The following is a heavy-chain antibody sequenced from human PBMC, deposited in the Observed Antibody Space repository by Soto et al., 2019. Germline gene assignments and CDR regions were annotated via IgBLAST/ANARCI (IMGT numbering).Heavy chain of an antibody. CDR3: ARESAPFRGSRKNWFDP. CDR2: IYYSGST. Sequence: QVQLQESGPGLVKPSETLSLTCTVSGGSISSYYWSWIRQPPGKGLEWIGYIYYSGSTNYNPSLKGRVAISVDTSKNQCSLKLSSVTAADTAVYYCARESAPFRGSRKNWFDPWGQGTLVTVSS. D-gene: IGHD3-16*01. CDR1: GGSISSYY. V-gene: IGHV4-59*01. J-gene: IGHJ5*02.